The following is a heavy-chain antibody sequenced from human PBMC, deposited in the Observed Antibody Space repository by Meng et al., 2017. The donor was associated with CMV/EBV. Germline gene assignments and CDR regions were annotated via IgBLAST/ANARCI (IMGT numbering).Heavy chain of an antibody. J-gene: IGHJ4*02. V-gene: IGHV3-23*01. CDR1: GFTFSSYA. CDR3: AKDYDSSGLGAYYFDY. Sequence: GGSLRLSCAASGFTFSSYAMSWVRQAPGKGLEWVSAISGSGGSTYYADSVKGRFTISRDSSKNTLYLQMNSLRAEDTAVYYCAKDYDSSGLGAYYFDYWGQGTLVTVSS. CDR2: ISGSGGST. D-gene: IGHD3-22*01.